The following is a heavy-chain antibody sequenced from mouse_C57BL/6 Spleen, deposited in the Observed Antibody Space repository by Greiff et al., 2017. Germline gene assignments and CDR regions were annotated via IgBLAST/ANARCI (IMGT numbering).Heavy chain of an antibody. J-gene: IGHJ3*01. CDR1: GYAFSSYW. Sequence: VQVVESGAELVKPGASVKISCKASGYAFSSYWMNWVKQRPGKGLEWIGQIYPGDGDTNYNGKFKGKATLTADKSSSTAYMQLSSLTSEDSAVYFCAREGVTTPVAGFAYWGQGTLVTVSA. CDR2: IYPGDGDT. CDR3: AREGVTTPVAGFAY. V-gene: IGHV1-80*01. D-gene: IGHD1-1*01.